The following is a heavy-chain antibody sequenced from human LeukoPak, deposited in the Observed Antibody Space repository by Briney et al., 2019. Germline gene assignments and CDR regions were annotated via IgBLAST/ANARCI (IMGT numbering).Heavy chain of an antibody. CDR1: GFTVSSNH. CDR3: ARGGHTMLRGVIIIHTPFGP. J-gene: IGHJ5*02. Sequence: GGSLTHFCAASGFTVSSNHMSWLRQAPGKGLEWVSVIYSGGSTYYADSVEARLTISRHIYKNTLYLQQNSLRAEDTAVYYCARGGHTMLRGVIIIHTPFGPWGQETRVSVSS. V-gene: IGHV3-66*01. D-gene: IGHD3-10*01. CDR2: IYSGGST.